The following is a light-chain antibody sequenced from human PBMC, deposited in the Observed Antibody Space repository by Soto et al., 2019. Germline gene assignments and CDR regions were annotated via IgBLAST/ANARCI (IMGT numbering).Light chain of an antibody. V-gene: IGKV3-20*01. CDR1: QSVSSTY. J-gene: IGKJ4*01. Sequence: EIVLTQSPGTLSLSPGERATLSCRASQSVSSTYLAWYQQIAGQAPRLLIYAASSRAPGIPDRFSGSGSGTDFTLTISRLGPEDFAVYFCQQYDGSPLTFGGGTKVDIK. CDR2: AAS. CDR3: QQYDGSPLT.